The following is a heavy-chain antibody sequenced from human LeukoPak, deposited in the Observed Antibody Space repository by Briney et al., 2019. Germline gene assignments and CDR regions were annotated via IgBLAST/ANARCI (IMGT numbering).Heavy chain of an antibody. J-gene: IGHJ4*02. CDR3: ARDNDLLRYFDWPLDY. CDR2: VNQDGSQK. D-gene: IGHD3-9*01. Sequence: GGSLRLSCVDSGFTFSSSWMSWVRQAPGKGLEWVANVNQDGSQKDYVDSVKGRFTISRDNAKNSLYLQMNSLRVEDTAVYYCARDNDLLRYFDWPLDYWGQGTLVTVSS. V-gene: IGHV3-7*01. CDR1: GFTFSSSW.